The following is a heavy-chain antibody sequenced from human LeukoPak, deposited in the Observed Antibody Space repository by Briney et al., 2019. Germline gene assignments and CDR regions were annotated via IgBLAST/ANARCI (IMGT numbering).Heavy chain of an antibody. D-gene: IGHD1-7*01. J-gene: IGHJ4*02. Sequence: GAFPRPSCVSAGFTSSSYAMCWGLQAPGKGREWVSSIGTDTHYADSVKGRFTVSRDNSKNTLFLQLNSLRVEDSAVYYCAKDAIPRNSIWDHFANWGRGTLVTVSS. CDR2: IGTDT. CDR1: GFTSSSYA. V-gene: IGHV3-23*01. CDR3: AKDAIPRNSIWDHFAN.